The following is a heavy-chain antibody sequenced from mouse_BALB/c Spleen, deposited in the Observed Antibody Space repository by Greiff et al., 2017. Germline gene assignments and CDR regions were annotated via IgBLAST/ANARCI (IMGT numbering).Heavy chain of an antibody. CDR2: INPSNGGT. CDR1: GYTFTSYY. Sequence: QVQLQQPGAELVKPGASVKLSCKASGYTFTSYYMYWVKQRPGQGLEWIGGINPSNGGTNFNEKFKSKATLTVDKSSSTAYMQLSSLTSEDSAVYYCTRSRTFYAMDYWGQGTSVTVSS. J-gene: IGHJ4*01. CDR3: TRSRTFYAMDY. V-gene: IGHV1S81*02.